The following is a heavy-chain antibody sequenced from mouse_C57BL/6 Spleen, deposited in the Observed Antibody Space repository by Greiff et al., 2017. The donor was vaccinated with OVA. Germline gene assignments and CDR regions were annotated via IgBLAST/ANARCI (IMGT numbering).Heavy chain of an antibody. CDR1: GFTFSSYA. CDR3: ARSDFAYYYAMDY. V-gene: IGHV5-4*03. Sequence: EVMLVESGGGLVKPGGSLKLSCAASGFTFSSYAMSWVRQTPEKRLEWVATISDGGSYTYYPDNVKGRFTISRDNAKNNLYLQMSHLKSEDTAMYYCARSDFAYYYAMDYWGQGTSVTVSS. CDR2: ISDGGSYT. J-gene: IGHJ4*01.